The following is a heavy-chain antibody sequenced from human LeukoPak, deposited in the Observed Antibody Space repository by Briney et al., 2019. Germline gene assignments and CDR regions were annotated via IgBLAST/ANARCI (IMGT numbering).Heavy chain of an antibody. CDR3: ARGYNDYGDYVEWFDP. Sequence: GASVKVSCKASGYTFTSYAMHWVRQAPGQRLEWMGWINAGNGNTKYSQKFQGRVTITRDTSASTAYMELSSLRSEDTAVYYCARGYNDYGDYVEWFDPWGQGTLVTVSS. CDR2: INAGNGNT. D-gene: IGHD4-17*01. V-gene: IGHV1-3*01. CDR1: GYTFTSYA. J-gene: IGHJ5*02.